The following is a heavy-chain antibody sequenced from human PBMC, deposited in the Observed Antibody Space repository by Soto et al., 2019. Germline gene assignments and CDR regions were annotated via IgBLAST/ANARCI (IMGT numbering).Heavy chain of an antibody. CDR3: ARGIVDVVVPAALFDP. Sequence: PSETLSLTCTVSGGSIGSYYWSWIRQPPGKGLEWIGYIYYSGSTNYNPSLKSRVTISVDTSKNQFSLKLSSVTAADTAVYYCARGIVDVVVPAALFDPWGQGTLVTVSS. V-gene: IGHV4-59*01. CDR1: GGSIGSYY. D-gene: IGHD2-2*01. J-gene: IGHJ5*02. CDR2: IYYSGST.